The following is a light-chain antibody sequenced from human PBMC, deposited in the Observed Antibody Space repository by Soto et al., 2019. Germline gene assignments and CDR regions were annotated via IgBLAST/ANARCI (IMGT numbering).Light chain of an antibody. CDR1: SNDIGGYNY. J-gene: IGLJ1*01. V-gene: IGLV2-8*01. CDR3: AAWDDSLNGPV. CDR2: EVT. Sequence: QSALTQPPSASGSPGQSVAISCTGTSNDIGGYNYVSWYQQHPGKAPKLMIYEVTKRPSGVPDRFSGSKSGNTASLTVSGLQAEDEADYYCAAWDDSLNGPVFGTGTKLTVL.